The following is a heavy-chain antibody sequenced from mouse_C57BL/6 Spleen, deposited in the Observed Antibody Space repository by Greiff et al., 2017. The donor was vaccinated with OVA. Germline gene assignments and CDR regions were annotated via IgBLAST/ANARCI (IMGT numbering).Heavy chain of an antibody. D-gene: IGHD1-1*01. CDR2: IAPSASYT. CDR3: ARDYYGSSRYFDV. CDR1: GYTFPRSW. V-gene: IGHV1-59*01. Sequence: VQLQQPGAELVRPGTSVQLSFPASGYTFPRSWLHLVQPRPGQGLEWIGVIAPSASYTNYNQKFKGKATLTVDTSSSTAYMQLSSLTSEDSAVYYCARDYYGSSRYFDVWGTGTTVTVSS. J-gene: IGHJ1*03.